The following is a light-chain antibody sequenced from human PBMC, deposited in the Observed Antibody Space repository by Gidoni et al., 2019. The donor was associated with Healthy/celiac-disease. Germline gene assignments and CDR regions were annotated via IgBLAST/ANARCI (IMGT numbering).Light chain of an antibody. V-gene: IGLV1-40*01. CDR3: QSYDSSLSGPRV. CDR2: GNS. CDR1: SSNIGAGYD. Sequence: QSVLTQPPSVSGAPGQRVTISCTGSSSNIGAGYDVHWYQQLPGTAPKLLIYGNSNRPSGVPDRFSGSKSGTSASLAITVLQAEDEADYYCQSYDSSLSGPRVFGGGTKLTVL. J-gene: IGLJ3*02.